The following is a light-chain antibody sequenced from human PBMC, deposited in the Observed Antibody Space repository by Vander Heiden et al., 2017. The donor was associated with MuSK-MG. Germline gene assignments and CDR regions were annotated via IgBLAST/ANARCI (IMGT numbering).Light chain of an antibody. J-gene: IGKJ1*01. CDR3: RQSIELPGT. V-gene: IGKV2D-29*01. CDR1: QSLLHSNGKTY. Sequence: LMPQPPLFLLVTPGQQASISGKTSQSLLHSNGKTYLYSYLQRLGQPPQLLTYEVSNRIAGVPDTFSASGSGTDFTLKISRVKAEDVRVYYCRQSIELPGTSGQGTKVEIK. CDR2: EVS.